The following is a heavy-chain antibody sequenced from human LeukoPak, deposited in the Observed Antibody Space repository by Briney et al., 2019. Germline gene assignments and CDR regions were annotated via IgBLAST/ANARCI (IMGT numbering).Heavy chain of an antibody. CDR2: IKQDGSEK. CDR1: GGSISSSSYY. J-gene: IGHJ4*02. CDR3: ARGSGYRTVDY. V-gene: IGHV3-7*01. Sequence: PSGTLSLTCTVSGGSISSSSYYWGWIRQPPGKGLEWVANIKQDGSEKYYVDSVKGRFTISRDNAKNSLYLQMNSLRAEDTAVYYCARGSGYRTVDYWGQGTLVTVSS. D-gene: IGHD3-22*01.